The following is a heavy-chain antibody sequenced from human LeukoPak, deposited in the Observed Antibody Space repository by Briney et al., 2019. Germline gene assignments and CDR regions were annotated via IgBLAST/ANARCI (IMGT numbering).Heavy chain of an antibody. CDR1: GFTFSSYA. CDR2: IGGSGGTT. Sequence: GGSLSLSCAASGFTFSSYAMSWVRQAPGRGLEWVSAIGGSGGTTYYADSVKGRFTISRDNSKNTLYLQMNSLRAEDTAVYYCAKSGGGDYKGNAFDIWGQGTMVTVSS. J-gene: IGHJ3*02. D-gene: IGHD2-21*02. V-gene: IGHV3-23*01. CDR3: AKSGGGDYKGNAFDI.